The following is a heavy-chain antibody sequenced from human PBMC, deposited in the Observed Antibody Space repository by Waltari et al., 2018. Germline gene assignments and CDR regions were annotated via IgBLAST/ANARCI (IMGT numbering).Heavy chain of an antibody. CDR2: IKIDGSEE. D-gene: IGHD6-19*01. J-gene: IGHJ4*02. CDR1: GFTFSTYW. CDR3: ATYKQWLAFDY. Sequence: EVHLVESGGVLVQPEESLRLSCVASGFTFSTYWMTWVRQAPGKGLEWVATIKIDGSEENYVDSVKGRFTISRDNAKNSLYLQMNSLRSDDTAVYYCATYKQWLAFDYWGQGTLVTVSS. V-gene: IGHV3-7*01.